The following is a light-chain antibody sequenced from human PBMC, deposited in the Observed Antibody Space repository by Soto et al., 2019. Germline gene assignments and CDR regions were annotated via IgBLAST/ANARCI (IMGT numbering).Light chain of an antibody. J-gene: IGLJ1*01. CDR1: SSNVGSYKL. CDR2: EVN. CDR3: CSSGGSPTYV. Sequence: QSALPQPASVSGSPGQSITLSCTGTSSNVGSYKLVSWYQQHPGKAPKLMIFEVNKRPSGVSNRFSGSKSGNTASLTISGLKVEDEADYYCCSSGGSPTYVFGTGTKLTV. V-gene: IGLV2-23*02.